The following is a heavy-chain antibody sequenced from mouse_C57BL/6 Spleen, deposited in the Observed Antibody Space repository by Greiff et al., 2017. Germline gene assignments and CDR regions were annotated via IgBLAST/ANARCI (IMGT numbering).Heavy chain of an antibody. Sequence: EVMLVESGGGLVKPGGSLKLSCAASGFTFSSYAMSWVRQTPEKRLEWVATISDGGSYTYYPDNVKGRVTISRDNAKNNLYLQMGHLKSEDTAMYYCARGNYYFDYWGQGTTLTVSS. J-gene: IGHJ2*01. CDR2: ISDGGSYT. CDR3: ARGNYYFDY. V-gene: IGHV5-4*03. CDR1: GFTFSSYA.